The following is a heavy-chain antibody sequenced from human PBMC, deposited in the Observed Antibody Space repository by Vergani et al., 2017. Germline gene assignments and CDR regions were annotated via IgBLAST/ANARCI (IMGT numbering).Heavy chain of an antibody. D-gene: IGHD3-3*01. CDR1: GGSISSSSYY. V-gene: IGHV4-39*07. CDR2: IYYSGST. J-gene: IGHJ6*02. CDR3: AREGYDFWSGYYTPQYYYGMDV. Sequence: QLQLQESGPGLVKPSETLSLTCTVSGGSISSSSYYWGWIRQPPGKGLEWIGSIYYSGSTYYNPSLKSRVTISVDTSKNQFPLKLSSVTAADTAVYYCAREGYDFWSGYYTPQYYYGMDVWGQGTTVTVSS.